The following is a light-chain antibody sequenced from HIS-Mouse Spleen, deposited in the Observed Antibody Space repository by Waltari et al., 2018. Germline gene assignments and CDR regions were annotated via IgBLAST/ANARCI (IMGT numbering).Light chain of an antibody. J-gene: IGLJ2*01. CDR3: QVWDSSSGHVV. V-gene: IGLV3-21*03. CDR1: NIGRKS. CDR2: DDS. Sequence: SYVLTQPPSVSVAPGKTAKITCGGNNIGRKSVHWYQQQPGQAPVLVVHDDSDRPSGIAERFSGSNSGNATTLTMSRVEAGDEADDDCQVWDSSSGHVVFGGGTKLTVL.